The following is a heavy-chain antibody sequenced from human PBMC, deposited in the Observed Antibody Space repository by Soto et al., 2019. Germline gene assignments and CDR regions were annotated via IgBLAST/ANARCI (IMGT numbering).Heavy chain of an antibody. Sequence: GLSLRLSLAAFGLTFRSYAMIWVRQSPFKCLEWVSAISGSGGSTYYADSVKGGFTISRDNSKNTLYLQMNSLRAEDTAVYYRANTDYDILTGYYYGMDVWGQGTTVPVYS. V-gene: IGHV3-23*01. J-gene: IGHJ6*01. CDR1: GLTFRSYA. D-gene: IGHD3-9*01. CDR3: ANTDYDILTGYYYGMDV. CDR2: ISGSGGST.